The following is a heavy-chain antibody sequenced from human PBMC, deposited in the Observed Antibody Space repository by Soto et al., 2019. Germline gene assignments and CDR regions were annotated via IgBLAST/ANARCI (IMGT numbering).Heavy chain of an antibody. CDR3: ARATIVLVPSAMVSHWFDP. J-gene: IGHJ5*02. V-gene: IGHV4-30-4*01. CDR1: GGSISSGDYY. CDR2: IYYSGST. Sequence: QVQLQESGPGLVKPSQTLSLTCTVSGGSISSGDYYWSWIRQPPGKGLEWIGYIYYSGSTYYNPSRKSRVTISVDTSKNQFSLKLSSVTAADMAVYYCARATIVLVPSAMVSHWFDPWGQGTLVTVSS. D-gene: IGHD2-2*01.